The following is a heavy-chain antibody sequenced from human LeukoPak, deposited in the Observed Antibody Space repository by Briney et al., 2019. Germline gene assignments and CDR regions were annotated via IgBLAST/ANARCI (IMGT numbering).Heavy chain of an antibody. Sequence: PSETLSLTCSVSGGSISGYYWSWIRQPAGKELEWIGRIFNSENTNYNPSLKSRITMSVDTSKNQSSLKLSSVTAADTAVYYCARGPVTARSNAFDIWGQGTMVTVSS. CDR2: IFNSENT. D-gene: IGHD6-6*01. CDR1: GGSISGYY. J-gene: IGHJ3*02. CDR3: ARGPVTARSNAFDI. V-gene: IGHV4-4*07.